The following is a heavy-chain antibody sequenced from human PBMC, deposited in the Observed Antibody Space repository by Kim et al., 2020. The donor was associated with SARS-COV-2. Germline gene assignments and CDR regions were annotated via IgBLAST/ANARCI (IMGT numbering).Heavy chain of an antibody. D-gene: IGHD2-21*02. V-gene: IGHV1-3*01. CDR2: INAGNGNT. CDR3: ARDLRVGGNSGADY. Sequence: ASVKVSCKASGYTFTSYAMHWVRQAPGQRLEWMGWINAGNGNTKYSQKFQGRVTITRDTSASTAYMELSSLRSEDTAVYYCARDLRVGGNSGADYWGQGTLVTVSS. CDR1: GYTFTSYA. J-gene: IGHJ4*02.